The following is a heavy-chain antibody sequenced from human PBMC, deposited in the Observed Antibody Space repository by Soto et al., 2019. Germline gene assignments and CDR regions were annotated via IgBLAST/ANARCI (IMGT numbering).Heavy chain of an antibody. CDR1: GGTFSSYT. V-gene: IGHV1-69*02. Sequence: QVQLVQSGAEVKKPGSSVKVSCKASGGTFSSYTISWVRQAPGQGLEWMGRIIPILGIANYAQKFQGRVTITGDKSTSNGYMELRRLKSGDTAVYYCARAYSSDFPFDYWGQGTLVTVSS. CDR2: IIPILGIA. CDR3: ARAYSSDFPFDY. J-gene: IGHJ4*02. D-gene: IGHD6-19*01.